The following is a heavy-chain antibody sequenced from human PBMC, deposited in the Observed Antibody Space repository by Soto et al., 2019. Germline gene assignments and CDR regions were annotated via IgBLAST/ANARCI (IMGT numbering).Heavy chain of an antibody. CDR1: GFTFRSFG. V-gene: IGHV3-30*18. Sequence: QVQLVESGGGVIQPGTSLSLSCGSSGFTFRSFGMYWVRQAPGKGLEWVAVVSYDGNDKDYADSVKGRFTVSRDNAKNMLYLQMNSLRGEDTAVYYCAKDVRQQLVLNYGMDFCGQGTTVTVSS. CDR2: VSYDGNDK. CDR3: AKDVRQQLVLNYGMDF. D-gene: IGHD6-13*01. J-gene: IGHJ6*02.